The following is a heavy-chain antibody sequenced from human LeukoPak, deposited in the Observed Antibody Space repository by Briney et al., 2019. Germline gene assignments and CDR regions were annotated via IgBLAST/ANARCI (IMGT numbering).Heavy chain of an antibody. CDR2: INHSGST. V-gene: IGHV4-34*01. CDR1: GGSFSGYY. D-gene: IGHD2-2*01. CDR3: ARGDIVVVPAANLSHYYYYMDV. Sequence: PSQTLSLTCTVYGGSFSGYYWSWIRQPPGKGLEWIGEINHSGSTNYNPSLKSRVTISVDTSKNQFSLKLSSVTAADTAVYYCARGDIVVVPAANLSHYYYYMDVWGKGTTVTVSS. J-gene: IGHJ6*03.